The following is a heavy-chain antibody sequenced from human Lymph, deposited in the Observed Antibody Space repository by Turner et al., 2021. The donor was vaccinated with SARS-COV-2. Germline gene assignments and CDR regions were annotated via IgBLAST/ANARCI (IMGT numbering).Heavy chain of an antibody. CDR1: GFTFNNYP. J-gene: IGHJ4*02. D-gene: IGHD3-10*01. V-gene: IGHV3-30-3*01. CDR2: ISYDGSNK. Sequence: QVQLVESGGGVVQPGSSLRLSCAASGFTFNNYPMPWVRQAPGKGLEWVAVISYDGSNKYYADSVKGRFTISRDNSKNTLYLQMNSLRAEDTAVYYCARDSSGSGTLDYWGQGTLVTVSS. CDR3: ARDSSGSGTLDY.